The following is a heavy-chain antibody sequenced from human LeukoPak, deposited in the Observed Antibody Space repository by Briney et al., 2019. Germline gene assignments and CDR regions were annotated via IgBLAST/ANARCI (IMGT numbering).Heavy chain of an antibody. CDR3: ARIVVPGTLDY. CDR2: IYYSGST. Sequence: SQTLSLTCTVSGGSISRGNYYWSCIRQHTGKGLEWIGYIYYSGSTYYNPSLKSRVTISVDTSKNQFSLNLTSVTAADTAVYYCARIVVPGTLDYWGQGTLVTVSS. CDR1: GGSISRGNYY. V-gene: IGHV4-31*03. J-gene: IGHJ4*02. D-gene: IGHD6-19*01.